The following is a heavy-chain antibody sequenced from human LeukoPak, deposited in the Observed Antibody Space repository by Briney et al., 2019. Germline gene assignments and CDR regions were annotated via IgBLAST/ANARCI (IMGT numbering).Heavy chain of an antibody. CDR3: ARARNYYDSSGYYLGR. Sequence: SETLSITCAVSGGSFSSSNWSSWVRQPPGKGLEWIGQSYDSGSTNYNPSPKSRVTISVDKSKNQFSLKLSSVTAADTAVYYCARARNYYDSSGYYLGRWGQGTLVTVSS. CDR2: SYDSGST. D-gene: IGHD3-22*01. V-gene: IGHV4-4*02. J-gene: IGHJ4*02. CDR1: GGSFSSSNW.